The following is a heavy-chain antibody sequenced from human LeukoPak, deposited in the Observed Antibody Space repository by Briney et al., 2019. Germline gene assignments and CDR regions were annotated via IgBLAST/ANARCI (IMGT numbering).Heavy chain of an antibody. CDR2: IYHRGST. V-gene: IGHV4-38-2*01. CDR1: GYSISSGYY. D-gene: IGHD3-10*01. J-gene: IGHJ5*02. CDR3: ARNPHWMVRGVIT. Sequence: SETLSLTCAVSGYSISSGYYWGWIRHPPGKGLEWIGSIYHRGSTYYNPSLKSRVTISVDTSKNQFSLKLNSVTAADTAVYYCARNPHWMVRGVITWGQGTLVTVSS.